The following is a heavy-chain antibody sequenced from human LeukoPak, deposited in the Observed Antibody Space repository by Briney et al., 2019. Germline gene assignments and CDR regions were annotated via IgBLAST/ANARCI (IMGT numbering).Heavy chain of an antibody. V-gene: IGHV3-48*03. J-gene: IGHJ6*02. Sequence: GGSLRLSCAASGFTFSSYEMNWVRQAPGKGLEWVSYISSSGSTIYYADSVKGRFTISRDNAKNSLYLQMNSLRAEDTAVYYCARGRDSSSWGPYYYGMDVWGQGTMVTVSS. CDR3: ARGRDSSSWGPYYYGMDV. CDR1: GFTFSSYE. CDR2: ISSSGSTI. D-gene: IGHD6-13*01.